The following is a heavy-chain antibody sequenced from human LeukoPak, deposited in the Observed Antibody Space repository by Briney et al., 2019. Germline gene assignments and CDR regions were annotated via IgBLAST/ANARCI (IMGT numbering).Heavy chain of an antibody. CDR2: INHYGST. D-gene: IGHD3-10*01. CDR1: GESLSNYY. Sequence: SETLSLTCAVYGESLSNYYWSWIRQPPGKGLEWIGEINHYGSTNYNPSLKSRITISVDTSKNQFSLKLSSVTAADTAVYYCARLPDYYSRHGPPGWGQGTLVTVSS. J-gene: IGHJ4*02. CDR3: ARLPDYYSRHGPPG. V-gene: IGHV4-34*01.